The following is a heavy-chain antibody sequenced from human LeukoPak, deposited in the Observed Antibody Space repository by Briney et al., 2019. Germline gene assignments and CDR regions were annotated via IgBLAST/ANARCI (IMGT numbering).Heavy chain of an antibody. CDR2: TYPGDSDT. D-gene: IGHD2-2*01. CDR1: GYSFATHW. J-gene: IGHJ6*03. V-gene: IGHV5-51*01. CDR3: ARGGRGSCTSTSCYTNYMDV. Sequence: GGSLKIFCKGSGYSFATHWIGWVRQMPGKGVEGMGITYPGDSDTRYSPSFQGQVTISADKSISTAYLQWRSLKASDTATYYCARGGRGSCTSTSCYTNYMDVWGKGTTVTVSS.